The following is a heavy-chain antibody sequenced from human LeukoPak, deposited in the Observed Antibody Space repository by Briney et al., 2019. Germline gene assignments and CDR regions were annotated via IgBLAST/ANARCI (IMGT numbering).Heavy chain of an antibody. CDR1: GFTFSSYS. Sequence: PGGSLRLSCAASGFTFSSYSMNWVRQAPGKGLEWVSGISGSGSSTYYADSVKGRFTISRDNSKNTLSLQMNSLRAEDTAVYYCAKDRVYASGSRDAFDIWGQGTMVTVSS. J-gene: IGHJ3*02. CDR2: ISGSGSST. D-gene: IGHD3-10*01. CDR3: AKDRVYASGSRDAFDI. V-gene: IGHV3-23*01.